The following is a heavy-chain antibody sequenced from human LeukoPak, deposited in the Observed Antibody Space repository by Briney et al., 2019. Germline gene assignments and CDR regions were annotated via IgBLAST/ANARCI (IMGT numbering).Heavy chain of an antibody. CDR2: IWYDGSNK. CDR3: ASLPGIAVAGRERDFDY. D-gene: IGHD6-19*01. J-gene: IGHJ4*02. Sequence: GGSLRLSCAASGFTFSSYGMRWVRQAPGKGLEWVAVIWYDGSNKYYADSVKGRFTISRDNSKNTLYLQMNSLRAKDTAVYYCASLPGIAVAGRERDFDYWGQGTLVTVSS. V-gene: IGHV3-33*01. CDR1: GFTFSSYG.